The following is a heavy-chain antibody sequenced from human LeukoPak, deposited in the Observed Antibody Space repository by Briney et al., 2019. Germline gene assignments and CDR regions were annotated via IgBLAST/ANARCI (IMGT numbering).Heavy chain of an antibody. CDR1: GGSFSGYY. CDR2: INHSGST. Sequence: SETLSLTCAVYGGSFSGYYWSWIRQPPGKGLEWIGEINHSGSTSYNPSLKSRVTISVDTSKNQFSLKLSSVTAADTAVYYCARVLRSYYYGSGSLGDWFDPWGQGTLVTVSS. V-gene: IGHV4-34*01. CDR3: ARVLRSYYYGSGSLGDWFDP. J-gene: IGHJ5*02. D-gene: IGHD3-10*01.